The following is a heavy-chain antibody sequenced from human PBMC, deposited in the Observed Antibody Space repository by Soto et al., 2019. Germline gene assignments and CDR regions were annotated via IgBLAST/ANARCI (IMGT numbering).Heavy chain of an antibody. CDR3: ACGGNEYSRSVTSCNPPSGGIYFGMDV. J-gene: IGHJ6*04. CDR2: IIPIFGTA. V-gene: IGHV1-69*13. Sequence: SVKVSCKASGGTFSSYAISWVRQAPGQGLEWMGGIIPIFGTANYAQKFQGRVTITADESTSTAYMELSSLRSEDTAVYYCACGGNEYSRSVTSCNPPSGGIYFGMDVWDEGTRVTVSS. D-gene: IGHD6-6*01. CDR1: GGTFSSYA.